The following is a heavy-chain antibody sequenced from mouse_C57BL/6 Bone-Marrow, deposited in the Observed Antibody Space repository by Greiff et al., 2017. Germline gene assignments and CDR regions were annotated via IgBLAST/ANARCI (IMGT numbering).Heavy chain of an antibody. D-gene: IGHD3-1*01. CDR2: IHPSDGDT. CDR1: GYTFTSYC. J-gene: IGHJ2*01. CDR3: AMGGYAYYFDY. Sequence: QVQLQQPGAELVKPGASVKVSCKASGYTFTSYCMHWVKQRPGQGLEWIGRIHPSDGDTNYNQKFKGKATLTVDKSSSTAYMQLSSLTSEDSAVYYCAMGGYAYYFDYWGQGTTLTVSS. V-gene: IGHV1-74*01.